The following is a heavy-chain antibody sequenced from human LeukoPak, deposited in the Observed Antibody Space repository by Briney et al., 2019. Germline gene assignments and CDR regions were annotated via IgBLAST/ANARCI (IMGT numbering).Heavy chain of an antibody. CDR3: ATSRYCSGASCSYH. V-gene: IGHV3-7*01. D-gene: IGHD2-15*01. CDR1: GFTFSSYW. CDR2: IQQDGSEK. Sequence: GGSLRLSCAASGFTFSSYWLSWVRQPPGKGLEWVANIQQDGSEKNYVDSVKGRFTISRDNGKNSLYLQMNSLRAEDTAVYYCATSRYCSGASCSYHWGQGTLVTVSS. J-gene: IGHJ5*02.